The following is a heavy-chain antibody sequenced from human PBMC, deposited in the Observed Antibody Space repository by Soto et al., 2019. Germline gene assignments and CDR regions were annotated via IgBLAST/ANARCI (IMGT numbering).Heavy chain of an antibody. V-gene: IGHV3-9*01. CDR2: ISSDGDTI. CDR3: TKGGYDLIYYFGMDV. D-gene: IGHD5-12*01. CDR1: GFTFHEYA. J-gene: IGHJ6*02. Sequence: EVHLIESGGGWVQPGTSLRVSCAASGFTFHEYAMHWVRQAPGKGLEWVSGISSDGDTIAYADSVQGRFTVFRDNAKNSLYPQMNSLRAEDTALYYCTKGGYDLIYYFGMDVWGQGTTVTVSS.